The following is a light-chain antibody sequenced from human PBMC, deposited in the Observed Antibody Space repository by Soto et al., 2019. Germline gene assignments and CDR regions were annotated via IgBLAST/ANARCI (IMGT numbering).Light chain of an antibody. CDR3: QQYGSSPRT. CDR1: QSVSSSY. V-gene: IGKV3-20*01. Sequence: ELVLTQSPGALSLSPGERATLSCAASQSVSSSYLAWYQQKPGQAPRLLIYGASTRATSIPDRFSGSGSGTDFTLTISRLEPEDFAVYYCQQYGSSPRTFGQRTKVEIK. J-gene: IGKJ1*01. CDR2: GAS.